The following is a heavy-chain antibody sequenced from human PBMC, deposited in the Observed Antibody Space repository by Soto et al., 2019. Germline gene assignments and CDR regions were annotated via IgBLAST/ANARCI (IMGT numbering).Heavy chain of an antibody. D-gene: IGHD5-12*01. CDR2: IIPIFGTA. Sequence: GASVKVSCKASGGTFSSYAISWVRQAPGQGLEWMGGIIPIFGTANYAQKFQGRVTITADESTSTAYMELSSLRSEDTAVYYCARRGYSGYDHYYYYYGMDVWGQGTTVTVSS. CDR3: ARRGYSGYDHYYYYYGMDV. CDR1: GGTFSSYA. J-gene: IGHJ6*02. V-gene: IGHV1-69*13.